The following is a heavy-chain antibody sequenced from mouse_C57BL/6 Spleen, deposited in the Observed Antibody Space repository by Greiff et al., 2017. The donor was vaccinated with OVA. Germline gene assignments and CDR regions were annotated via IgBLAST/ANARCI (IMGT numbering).Heavy chain of an antibody. Sequence: VQLKQPGAELVKPGASVKLSCKASGYTFTSYWMHWVKQRPGRGLEWIGRIDPNSGGTKYNEKFKSKATLTVDKPSSTAYMQLSSLISEDSAVYYCARRSYYDYDGYAMDYWGQGTSVTVSS. CDR2: IDPNSGGT. V-gene: IGHV1-72*01. J-gene: IGHJ4*01. CDR3: ARRSYYDYDGYAMDY. CDR1: GYTFTSYW. D-gene: IGHD2-4*01.